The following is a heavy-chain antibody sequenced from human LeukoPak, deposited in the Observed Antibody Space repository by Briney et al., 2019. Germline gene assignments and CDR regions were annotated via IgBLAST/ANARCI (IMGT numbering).Heavy chain of an antibody. J-gene: IGHJ6*03. Sequence: GASVKVSCKASGYTFTSYYMHWVRQAPGQGLEWMGIINPSGGSTSYAQKFQGRVTMTRDTSTSTVYMELSSLRSEDTAVYYCARDGAALIWFGELFHQNYYYYYMDVWGKGTTVTISS. CDR3: ARDGAALIWFGELFHQNYYYYYMDV. CDR1: GYTFTSYY. CDR2: INPSGGST. D-gene: IGHD3-10*01. V-gene: IGHV1-46*01.